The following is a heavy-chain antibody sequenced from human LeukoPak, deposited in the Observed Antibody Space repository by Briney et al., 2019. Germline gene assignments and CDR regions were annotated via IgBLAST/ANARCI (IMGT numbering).Heavy chain of an antibody. V-gene: IGHV3-23*01. CDR1: GFTFSSNA. J-gene: IGHJ4*02. CDR3: AKDRGSSWYHPFDY. CDR2: ITGSGDST. D-gene: IGHD6-13*01. Sequence: GGSLRLSCAASGFTFSSNAMNWVRQAPGKGLEWASGITGSGDSTYYADSVKGRFTISRDNSKNTVYLQMNNLRAEDTAVYYCAKDRGSSWYHPFDYWGQGTLVTVSS.